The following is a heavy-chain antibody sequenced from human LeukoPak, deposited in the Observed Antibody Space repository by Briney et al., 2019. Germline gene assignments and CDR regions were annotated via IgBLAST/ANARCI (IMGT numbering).Heavy chain of an antibody. J-gene: IGHJ3*02. V-gene: IGHV6-1*01. D-gene: IGHD1-14*01. CDR2: TYYRSRWYN. CDR1: GDSVSSNSAA. CDR3: ARNLEYNNSFLAFHI. Sequence: SQTLSLTCAISGDSVSSNSAAWNWIRQSPSRGLEWLGRTYYRSRWYNDYDVSVKSRITITADTSKNQFSLQLSSVTPEDTAVYYCARNLEYNNSFLAFHIWGQGTMVTVSS.